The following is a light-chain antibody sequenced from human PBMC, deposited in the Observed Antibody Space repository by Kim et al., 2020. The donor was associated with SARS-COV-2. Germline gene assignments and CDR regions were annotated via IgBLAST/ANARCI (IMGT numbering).Light chain of an antibody. CDR1: SSNIGSNY. J-gene: IGLJ3*02. Sequence: ELTQPPSASGTPGQRVTISCSGSSSNIGSNYVYWYQQLPGTAPKLLIYRNNQRPSGVPDRFSGSKSGTSASLAISGLRSEDEADYYCAAWDDSLRNWVFGGGTKLTVL. CDR3: AAWDDSLRNWV. V-gene: IGLV1-47*01. CDR2: RNN.